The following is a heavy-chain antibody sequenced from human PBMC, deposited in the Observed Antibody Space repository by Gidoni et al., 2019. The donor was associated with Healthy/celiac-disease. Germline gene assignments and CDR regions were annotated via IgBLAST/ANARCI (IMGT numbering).Heavy chain of an antibody. CDR1: GGSISRYY. CDR2: IYYSGST. CDR3: ARVGGYDALSQKRYYYYYYYMDV. D-gene: IGHD5-12*01. V-gene: IGHV4-59*01. Sequence: QVQLQESGPGLVKPSETLSLTCTVSGGSISRYYWSWIRQPPGKGLEWIGYIYYSGSTNYNPSLKSRVTISVDTSKNQFSLKLSSVTAADTAVYYCARVGGYDALSQKRYYYYYYYMDVWGKGTTVTVSS. J-gene: IGHJ6*03.